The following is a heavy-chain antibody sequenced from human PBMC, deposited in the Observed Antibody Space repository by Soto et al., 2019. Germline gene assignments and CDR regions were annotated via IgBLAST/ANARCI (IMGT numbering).Heavy chain of an antibody. D-gene: IGHD3-10*01. Sequence: QVQLQESGPGLLKPSQTLSLTCTVSGHSISSGGFWSWIRQHPVKGLEWLGYITYRGSTSYNPSLKNRLTVSVDTSKNQFSLNLSSVTAADTAVYYCARTFYSDLGNNYNDYWGQGTLVTVSS. CDR3: ARTFYSDLGNNYNDY. V-gene: IGHV4-31*03. CDR2: ITYRGST. CDR1: GHSISSGGF. J-gene: IGHJ4*02.